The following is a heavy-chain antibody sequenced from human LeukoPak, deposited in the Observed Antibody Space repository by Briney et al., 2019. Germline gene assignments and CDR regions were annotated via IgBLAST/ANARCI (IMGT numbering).Heavy chain of an antibody. CDR2: INPNSGGT. J-gene: IGHJ4*02. CDR3: ARRGYSYGYGMSL. D-gene: IGHD5-18*01. Sequence: ASVKVSCKASGYTFTGYCMHWVRQAPGQGLEWMGRINPNSGGTNYAQKFQGRVTMTRDTSISTAYMELSRLRSDDTAVYYCARRGYSYGYGMSLWGQGTLVTVSS. CDR1: GYTFTGYC. V-gene: IGHV1-2*06.